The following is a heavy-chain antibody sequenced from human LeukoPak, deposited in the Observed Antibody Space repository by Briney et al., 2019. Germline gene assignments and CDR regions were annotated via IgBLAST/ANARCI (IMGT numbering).Heavy chain of an antibody. CDR1: GYTFTGYY. CDR2: INPNSGGT. CDR3: ASITAVDTAMVTDY. J-gene: IGHJ4*02. V-gene: IGHV1-2*02. D-gene: IGHD5-18*01. Sequence: GASVKVSCKASGYTFTGYYMHWVRQAPGQGLEWMGWINPNSGGTNYAQKFQGRVTMTRDTSISTAYMELSRLRSDDTAVYYYASITAVDTAMVTDYWGQGTLVTVSS.